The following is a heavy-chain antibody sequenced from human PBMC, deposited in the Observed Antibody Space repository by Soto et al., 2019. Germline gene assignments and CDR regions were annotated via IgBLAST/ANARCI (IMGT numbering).Heavy chain of an antibody. V-gene: IGHV4-34*01. CDR3: ARGWGRIFDY. CDR2: INHSGST. J-gene: IGHJ4*02. D-gene: IGHD7-27*01. CDR1: GGSFSGYY. Sequence: QVQLQQWGAGLLKPSETLSLTCAVYGGSFSGYYWNWIRQPPGKGLEWIGEINHSGSTNYNPSLKSRVTISVGTYKNQFSLKLSSVTADDTAVYYCARGWGRIFDYWGQGTLVTVSS.